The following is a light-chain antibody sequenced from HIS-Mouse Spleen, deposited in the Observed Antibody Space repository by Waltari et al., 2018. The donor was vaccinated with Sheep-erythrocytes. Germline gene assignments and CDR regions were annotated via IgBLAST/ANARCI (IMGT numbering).Light chain of an antibody. J-gene: IGKJ2*01. CDR3: QQFNSHPMYT. V-gene: IGKV1-13*02. CDR2: DAS. CDR1: QGISSA. Sequence: AIQLTQSPSSLSASVGDRVTITCRASQGISSALAWYQQKPGKTPKLLIYDASSLESGVPSRFSGSGSGTDFTLTISSLQPEDFATYYCQQFNSHPMYTFGQGTKL.